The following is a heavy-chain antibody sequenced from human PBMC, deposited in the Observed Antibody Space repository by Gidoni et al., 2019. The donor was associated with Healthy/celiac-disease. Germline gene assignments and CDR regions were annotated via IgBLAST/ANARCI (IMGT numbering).Heavy chain of an antibody. V-gene: IGHV1-69*01. CDR2: IIPIFGPA. CDR1: GSTFSSYA. J-gene: IGHJ6*02. Sequence: QLQLVQSGAEATKPRSSVKVSCNASGSTFSSYAISWVRQAPGQGLEWMGGIIPIFGPANNAKKFQGRVTITAKEATSTAYMELSSLRSEAAAVYYCESDHSISRDPSISYSYGMDVWGQGTTVTVSS. D-gene: IGHD2-2*01. CDR3: ESDHSISRDPSISYSYGMDV.